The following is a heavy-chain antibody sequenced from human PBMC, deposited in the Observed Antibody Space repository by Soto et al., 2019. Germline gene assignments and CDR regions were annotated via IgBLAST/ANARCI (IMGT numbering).Heavy chain of an antibody. CDR1: GFTFSSYA. CDR2: ISGSGGST. CDR3: AKVQKGYCSSTSCYVFDY. Sequence: GGSLRLSCAASGFTFSSYAMSWVRQAPGKGLEWVSAISGSGGSTYYADSVKGRFTISRDNSKNTLYLQMNSLRAEDTAVYYCAKVQKGYCSSTSCYVFDYWGQGTLVTVSS. J-gene: IGHJ4*02. D-gene: IGHD2-2*01. V-gene: IGHV3-23*01.